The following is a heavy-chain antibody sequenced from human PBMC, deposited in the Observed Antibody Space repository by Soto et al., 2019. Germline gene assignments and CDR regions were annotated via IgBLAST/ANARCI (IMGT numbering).Heavy chain of an antibody. CDR2: INHSGNT. CDR1: GASLSDNY. J-gene: IGHJ5*02. V-gene: IGHV4-34*01. Sequence: SETLSLTCAVYGASLSDNYCNWLRQPPGKGLEWIGEINHSGNTNYNPSLRSRVTISIDTSKNQLSLNLRSVSAADTAVYYCARGRGAFDAWGKGTPVTVSS. CDR3: ARGRGAFDA.